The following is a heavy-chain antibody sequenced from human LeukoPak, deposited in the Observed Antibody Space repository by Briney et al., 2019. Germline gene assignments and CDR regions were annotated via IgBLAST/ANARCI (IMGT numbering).Heavy chain of an antibody. CDR2: FDPEDGET. Sequence: ASVKVSCKVSGYTLTELSMHWVRQAPGKGLEWMGGFDPEDGETIYAQKFQGRVTMTRNTSISTAYMELSSLRSEDTAVYYCARGARRMVRGVIIRSYHYYYYMDVWGKGTTVTISS. CDR1: GYTLTELS. D-gene: IGHD3-10*01. CDR3: ARGARRMVRGVIIRSYHYYYYMDV. V-gene: IGHV1-24*01. J-gene: IGHJ6*03.